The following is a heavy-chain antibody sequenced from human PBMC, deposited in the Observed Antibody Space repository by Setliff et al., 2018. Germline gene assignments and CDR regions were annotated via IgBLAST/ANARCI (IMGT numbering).Heavy chain of an antibody. CDR2: INQDGSGK. D-gene: IGHD5-12*01. CDR3: ARSPDRWLGYFDL. J-gene: IGHJ2*01. Sequence: LRLSCAASGFTFSSFWMSWVRQSPGKGLEWVANINQDGSGKYYVDSVKGRFTISRDNAKNSLYLQMNSLRAEDTAVYYCARSPDRWLGYFDLWGRGTQVTVSS. V-gene: IGHV3-7*01. CDR1: GFTFSSFW.